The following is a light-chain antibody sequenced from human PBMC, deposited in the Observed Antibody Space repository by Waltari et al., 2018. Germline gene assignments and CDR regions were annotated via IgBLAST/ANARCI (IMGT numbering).Light chain of an antibody. CDR3: QQSYNAPYT. Sequence: DIQMTPSPSSVSASVGDRVTISCRASQSISGYLNWYQQKPGKAPKFLIYVASSLQSGVPSRFSGSGSGTYFTLTITSLRPEDFATYYCQQSYNAPYTFGQGTNLEIK. J-gene: IGKJ2*01. CDR1: QSISGY. CDR2: VAS. V-gene: IGKV1-39*01.